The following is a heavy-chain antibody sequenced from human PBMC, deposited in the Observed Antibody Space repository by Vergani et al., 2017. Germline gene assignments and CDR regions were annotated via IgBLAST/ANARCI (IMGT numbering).Heavy chain of an antibody. CDR2: IRSKANSYAT. D-gene: IGHD2-2*01. Sequence: EVQLVESGGGLVQPGGSLKLSCAASGFTFSGSAMHWVRQASGKGLEWVGRIRSKANSYATAYAASVKGRFTISRDNAKNSLYLQMNSLRAEDTALYYCARGSYCSSTSCYLDGFVDYYYMDVWGKGTTVTVSS. CDR1: GFTFSGSA. CDR3: ARGSYCSSTSCYLDGFVDYYYMDV. J-gene: IGHJ6*03. V-gene: IGHV3-73*01.